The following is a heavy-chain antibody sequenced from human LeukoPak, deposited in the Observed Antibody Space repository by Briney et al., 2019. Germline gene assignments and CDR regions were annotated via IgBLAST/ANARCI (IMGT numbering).Heavy chain of an antibody. Sequence: SETLSLTCTVSGGSISSYYWSWIRQPLGKGLERIGYIYYSGSTNYNPSLKSRVTISVDTSKNQFSLKLSSVTAADTAVYYCARGLYDSSGYHNFNWFDPWGQGTLVTASS. CDR3: ARGLYDSSGYHNFNWFDP. V-gene: IGHV4-59*01. J-gene: IGHJ5*02. CDR1: GGSISSYY. CDR2: IYYSGST. D-gene: IGHD3-22*01.